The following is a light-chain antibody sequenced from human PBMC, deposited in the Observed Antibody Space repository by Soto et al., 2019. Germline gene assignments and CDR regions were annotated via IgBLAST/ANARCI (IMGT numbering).Light chain of an antibody. J-gene: IGKJ1*01. CDR1: QDINNY. CDR3: QQYGNLLWT. V-gene: IGKV1-33*01. CDR2: DAS. Sequence: DLPMTQSPSSLSASVGDRVTITCQASQDINNYLNWYRHKPGKAPELLIYDASNLETGVPSRFSGGGSGTDFTFTISSLQPEDIATYYCQQYGNLLWTFGQGTKVEIK.